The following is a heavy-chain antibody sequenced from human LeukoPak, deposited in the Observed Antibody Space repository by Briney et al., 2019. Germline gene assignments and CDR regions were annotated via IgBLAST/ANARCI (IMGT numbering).Heavy chain of an antibody. D-gene: IGHD5-12*01. Sequence: GGSLRLFCAASGFTFNSYEMNWVRRAPGKGLEWVSYISSSGSNIYYADSVKGRFTISRDKAKNSLYLQMNMLRVEDTAVYYCARGWISDSFDYWSQGTLITVSS. CDR2: ISSSGSNI. CDR3: ARGWISDSFDY. J-gene: IGHJ4*02. CDR1: GFTFNSYE. V-gene: IGHV3-48*03.